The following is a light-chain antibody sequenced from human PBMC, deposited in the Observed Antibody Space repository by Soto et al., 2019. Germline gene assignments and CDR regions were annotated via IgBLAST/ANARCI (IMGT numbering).Light chain of an antibody. V-gene: IGKV3-11*01. J-gene: IGKJ2*01. Sequence: EIVLTQSPAPLSLSPGERATLSCRASPSVSSYLAWYQQKPGQAPRLLIYDASTRATGIPARFSGSGSGTDITLTINSLEPEDVAVYYCQQRSNGPPAYTLGQGTKMEIK. CDR1: PSVSSY. CDR2: DAS. CDR3: QQRSNGPPAYT.